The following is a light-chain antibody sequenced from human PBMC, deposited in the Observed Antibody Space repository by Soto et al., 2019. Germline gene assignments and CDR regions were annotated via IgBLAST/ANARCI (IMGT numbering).Light chain of an antibody. Sequence: QSALTQPRSVSGSPGQSVTISCTGTSSDVGGYNYVSWYQQHPGKAPKLMIYDVSKRPSGVPDRFSGSKSGNTASLTISGLQAEDEADYYCCSYAGSYTVEAHVVFGGGTKLTVL. CDR1: SSDVGGYNY. V-gene: IGLV2-11*01. CDR2: DVS. CDR3: CSYAGSYTVEAHVV. J-gene: IGLJ2*01.